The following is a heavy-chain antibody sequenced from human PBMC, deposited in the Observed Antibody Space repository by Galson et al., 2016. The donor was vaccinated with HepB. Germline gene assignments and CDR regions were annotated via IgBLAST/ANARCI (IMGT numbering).Heavy chain of an antibody. J-gene: IGHJ4*02. CDR1: GFTFSTYN. CDR2: ISSSSSSL. Sequence: SLRLSCAASGFTFSTYNMNWVRQAPGKGLEWVSYISSSSSSLYYADSVKGRFTISRDNAKNSLYLQMNSLRDEDSAIYYCARDLTRMVGASGFWGRGTLVSVSS. CDR3: ARDLTRMVGASGF. V-gene: IGHV3-48*02. D-gene: IGHD1-26*01.